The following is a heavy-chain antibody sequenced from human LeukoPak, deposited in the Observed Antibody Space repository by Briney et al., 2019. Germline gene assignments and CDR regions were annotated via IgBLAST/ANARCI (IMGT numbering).Heavy chain of an antibody. CDR2: IIPIFGTA. V-gene: IGHV1-69*13. Sequence: SVTVSCKASGGTFSSYAISWVRQAPGQGLEWMGGIIPIFGTANYAQKFQGRVTITADESTSTAYMELSSLRSEDTAVYYCARDFYYDSSGYNYFDYWGQGTLVTVSS. J-gene: IGHJ4*02. CDR1: GGTFSSYA. CDR3: ARDFYYDSSGYNYFDY. D-gene: IGHD3-22*01.